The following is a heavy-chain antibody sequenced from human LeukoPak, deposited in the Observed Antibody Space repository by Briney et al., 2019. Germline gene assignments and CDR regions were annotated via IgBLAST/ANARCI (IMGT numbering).Heavy chain of an antibody. D-gene: IGHD2-15*01. V-gene: IGHV1-69-2*01. CDR3: ATVGSGGPQAFDI. Sequence: ASVKVSCRASGYTFTDYYMHWVQQSPGKGLEWMGRVDPEDGETIYAEKFQGRVTITADTSTDTAYMELSSLRSEDTAVYYCATVGSGGPQAFDIWGQGTMVTVSS. CDR2: VDPEDGET. J-gene: IGHJ3*02. CDR1: GYTFTDYY.